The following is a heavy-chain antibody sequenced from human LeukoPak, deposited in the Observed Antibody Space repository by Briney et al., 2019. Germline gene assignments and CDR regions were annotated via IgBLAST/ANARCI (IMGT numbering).Heavy chain of an antibody. CDR2: INHSGST. Sequence: SETLSLTCAVYGGSFSGYYWSWIRQPPGKGLEWIGEINHSGSTNYNPSLKSRVTISVDTSKNQFSLKLSSVTAADTAVYYCARLTYYDILTGYYNVAKFDYWGQGTLVTVSS. V-gene: IGHV4-34*01. CDR3: ARLTYYDILTGYYNVAKFDY. J-gene: IGHJ4*02. CDR1: GGSFSGYY. D-gene: IGHD3-9*01.